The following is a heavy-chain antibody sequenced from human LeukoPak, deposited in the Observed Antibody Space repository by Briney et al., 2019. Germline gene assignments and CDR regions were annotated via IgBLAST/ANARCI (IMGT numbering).Heavy chain of an antibody. CDR1: GFTFDDYG. CDR3: ARDYYDSSGYYPFDY. Sequence: GGSLRLSCAASGFTFDDYGMSWVRQAPGKGLEWVSGINWNGGSTGYADSVKGRFTISRDNAKNSLYLQMNSLRAEGTALYYCARDYYDSSGYYPFDYWGQGTLVTVSS. D-gene: IGHD3-22*01. V-gene: IGHV3-20*04. J-gene: IGHJ4*02. CDR2: INWNGGST.